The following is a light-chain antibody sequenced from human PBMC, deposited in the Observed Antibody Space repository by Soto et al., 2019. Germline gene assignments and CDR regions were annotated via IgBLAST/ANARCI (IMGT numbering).Light chain of an antibody. V-gene: IGLV2-11*01. CDR1: SSDVGGYNY. CDR3: CSYAGRV. J-gene: IGLJ1*01. Sequence: QAVVTQPRSVSGSPGQSVTISCTGTSSDVGGYNYVSWYQQHPGKAPKLMIYDVSKRPSGVPDRFSGSKSGNTASLTISGLQAEDEADYYCCSYAGRVFGTGTKLTVL. CDR2: DVS.